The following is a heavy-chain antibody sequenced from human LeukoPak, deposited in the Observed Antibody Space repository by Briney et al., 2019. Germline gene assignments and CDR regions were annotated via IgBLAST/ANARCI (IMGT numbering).Heavy chain of an antibody. J-gene: IGHJ6*02. CDR2: IYYSGST. CDR1: GGSISSYY. V-gene: IGHV4-59*01. CDR3: ARAGVVVVPAGNMDADYYYYYGMDV. D-gene: IGHD2-2*01. Sequence: SETLSLTCTVSGGSISSYYWSWIRQPPGKGLEWIGYIYYSGSTNYNPSLKSRVTISVDTSKNQFSLKLSSVTAADTAVYYCARAGVVVVPAGNMDADYYYYYGMDVWGQGTTVTVSS.